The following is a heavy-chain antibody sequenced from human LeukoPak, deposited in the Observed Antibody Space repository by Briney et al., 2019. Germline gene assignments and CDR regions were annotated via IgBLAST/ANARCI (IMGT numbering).Heavy chain of an antibody. CDR1: GFTFSNAW. D-gene: IGHD3-10*01. Sequence: GGSLRLSCAASGFTFSNAWMGWVRQAPGKGLEWVGRIKSKTDGGTTDYAAPVKGRFTISRDDSKNTLYLQMNSLKTEDTAVYYCARDRGFGELSTYYFDYWGQGTLVTVSS. CDR3: ARDRGFGELSTYYFDY. J-gene: IGHJ4*02. CDR2: IKSKTDGGTT. V-gene: IGHV3-15*01.